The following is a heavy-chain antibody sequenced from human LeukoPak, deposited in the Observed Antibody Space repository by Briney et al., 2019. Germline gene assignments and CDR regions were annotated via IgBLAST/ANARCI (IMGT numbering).Heavy chain of an antibody. Sequence: GGSLRLSCAASGFTFSSYSMNWVRQAPGKGLEWVSSISSSSSSYIYYADSVKGRFTISRDNAKNSLYLQMNSLRAEDTAVYYCARDAWSIAVAGTFDYWGQGTLVTVSS. V-gene: IGHV3-21*01. CDR1: GFTFSSYS. J-gene: IGHJ4*02. D-gene: IGHD6-19*01. CDR3: ARDAWSIAVAGTFDY. CDR2: ISSSSSSYI.